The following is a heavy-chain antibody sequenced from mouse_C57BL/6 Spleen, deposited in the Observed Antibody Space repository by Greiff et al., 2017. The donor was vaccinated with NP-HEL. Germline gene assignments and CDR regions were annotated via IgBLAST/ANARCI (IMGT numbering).Heavy chain of an antibody. CDR2: IWTGGGT. Sequence: VKLVESGPGLVAPSQSLSITCTVSGFSLTSYAISWVRQPPGKGLEWLGVIWTGGGTNYNSALKSRLSISKDNSKSQVFLKMNSLQTDDTARYYCARLTTVVGRYYAMDYWGQGTSVTVSS. V-gene: IGHV2-9-1*01. J-gene: IGHJ4*01. D-gene: IGHD1-1*01. CDR1: GFSLTSYA. CDR3: ARLTTVVGRYYAMDY.